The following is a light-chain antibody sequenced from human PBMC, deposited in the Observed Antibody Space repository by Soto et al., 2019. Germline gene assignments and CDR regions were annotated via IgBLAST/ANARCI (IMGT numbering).Light chain of an antibody. Sequence: DIQMTQSPSSLSASVGDRGTITCRASQTSSTSLRWYQQRPGKAPKLLIYSASNLEGGVPSRFSGRGCGKDCALTISSVEPEDVATYYCQHSDSNLRTFGQGTKVEIK. CDR2: SAS. J-gene: IGKJ2*01. CDR1: QTSSTS. V-gene: IGKV1-39*01. CDR3: QHSDSNLRT.